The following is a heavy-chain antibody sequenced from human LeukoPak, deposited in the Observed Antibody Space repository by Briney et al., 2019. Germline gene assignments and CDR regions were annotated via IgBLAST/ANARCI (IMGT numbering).Heavy chain of an antibody. J-gene: IGHJ4*02. CDR2: ISWNSGSI. D-gene: IGHD4-17*01. V-gene: IGHV3-9*01. CDR1: GFTFDDYA. CDR3: AKEKGHDDYGDYPLDY. Sequence: PGGSLRLSCAASGFTFDDYAMHWVRQAPGKGLEWVSGISWNSGSIGYADSVKGRFTISRDNAKNSLYLQMNSLRAEDTALYYCAKEKGHDDYGDYPLDYWGQGTLVTVSS.